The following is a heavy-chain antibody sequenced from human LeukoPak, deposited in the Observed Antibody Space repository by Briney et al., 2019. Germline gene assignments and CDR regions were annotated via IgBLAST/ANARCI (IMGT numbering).Heavy chain of an antibody. CDR3: ARGRFVGIAAAGPPYFDY. CDR1: GFTFSSYG. Sequence: GGSLRLSCVASGFTFSSYGMHWVRRAPGKGLEWVAVIWYDGSNKYYSDSVKGRFTISRDNSKNTLYLQMNSLRAEDTAVYYCARGRFVGIAAAGPPYFDYWGQGTLVTVSS. CDR2: IWYDGSNK. D-gene: IGHD6-13*01. V-gene: IGHV3-33*01. J-gene: IGHJ4*02.